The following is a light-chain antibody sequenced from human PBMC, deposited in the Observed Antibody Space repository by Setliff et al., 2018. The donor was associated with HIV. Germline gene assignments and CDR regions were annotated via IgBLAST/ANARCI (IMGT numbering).Light chain of an antibody. CDR3: AVWDDRPSAYV. CDR2: NDY. Sequence: QSVLAQPLSASGTPGQRVTISRSGSSSNIGRDNVYWYQQLPGTAPKLLIYNDYQRPSGVPDRFSGSKSGTSASLATSGLRSEDEGDYYCAVWDDRPSAYVFGAGTKVTVL. V-gene: IGLV1-47*01. CDR1: SSNIGRDN. J-gene: IGLJ1*01.